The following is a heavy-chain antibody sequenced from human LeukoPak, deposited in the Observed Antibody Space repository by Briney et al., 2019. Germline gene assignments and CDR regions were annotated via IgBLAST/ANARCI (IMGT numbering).Heavy chain of an antibody. CDR1: GFTFSNYW. Sequence: PGGPLRLSCAASGFTFSNYWMSWVRQSPGKGLEWVANIKEDGSEKYYVDSVKGRLTISRDNAKNSLSLQLNSLRAEDTAVYYCARDSCGGDCYPYTFDYWGQGTLVTVSS. V-gene: IGHV3-7*01. CDR3: ARDSCGGDCYPYTFDY. CDR2: IKEDGSEK. J-gene: IGHJ4*02. D-gene: IGHD2-21*02.